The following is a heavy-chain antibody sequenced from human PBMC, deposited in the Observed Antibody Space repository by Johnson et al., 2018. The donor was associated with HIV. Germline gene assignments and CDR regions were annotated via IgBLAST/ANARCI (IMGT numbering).Heavy chain of an antibody. CDR3: ARGGYGEVFDI. CDR2: ISYDGSNK. J-gene: IGHJ3*02. V-gene: IGHV3-30*14. Sequence: QVQLVESGGGLVKPGGSLRLSCAASGFTFSSYAMHWVRQAPGQGLAWVAVISYDGSNKYYADSVTGRFTISRDNSKNTLYLQMNSLRAEDTAVYYCARGGYGEVFDIWGQGTMVTVSS. D-gene: IGHD4-17*01. CDR1: GFTFSSYA.